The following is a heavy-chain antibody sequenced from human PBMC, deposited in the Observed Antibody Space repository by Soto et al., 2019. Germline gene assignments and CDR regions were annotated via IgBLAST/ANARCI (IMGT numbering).Heavy chain of an antibody. J-gene: IGHJ4*02. Sequence: GGSLRLSCAASGFTFSSYAMSWVRQAPGKGLEWVSAISGSGGSTYYADSVKGRFTISRDNSKNTLYLQMNSLRAEDTAVYYCAKVFYRGDSVYDSYYFDYWGQGTLVTVSS. CDR2: ISGSGGST. CDR3: AKVFYRGDSVYDSYYFDY. D-gene: IGHD5-12*01. V-gene: IGHV3-23*01. CDR1: GFTFSSYA.